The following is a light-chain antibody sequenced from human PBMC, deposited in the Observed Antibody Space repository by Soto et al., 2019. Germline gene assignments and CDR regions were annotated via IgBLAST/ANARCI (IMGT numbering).Light chain of an antibody. CDR2: DVS. V-gene: IGLV2-14*01. Sequence: QSVLTQPASVSGSPGQSITISCTGTSSDVGGYNYVSWYQQHPGKAPKLMIYDVSNRPSGVSNRFSGSKSGNTVSLTISGLQAEDEADYYSSSYTGRTTYVFGIGTKVTVL. J-gene: IGLJ1*01. CDR3: SSYTGRTTYV. CDR1: SSDVGGYNY.